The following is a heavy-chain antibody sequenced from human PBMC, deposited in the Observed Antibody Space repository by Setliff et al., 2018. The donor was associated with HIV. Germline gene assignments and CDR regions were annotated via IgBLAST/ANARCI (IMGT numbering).Heavy chain of an antibody. CDR3: ARDKRYRFPFDS. V-gene: IGHV4-34*01. J-gene: IGHJ4*02. CDR2: ISHTGST. D-gene: IGHD2-2*02. Sequence: PSETLSLTCAVYGGSFSAYYWGWIRQSPEMGLEWIAEISHTGSTKYNPSLGSRVTISLATSKNQFSLSLRSLSAADTAVYYCARDKRYRFPFDSWGQGTLVTVS. CDR1: GGSFSAYY.